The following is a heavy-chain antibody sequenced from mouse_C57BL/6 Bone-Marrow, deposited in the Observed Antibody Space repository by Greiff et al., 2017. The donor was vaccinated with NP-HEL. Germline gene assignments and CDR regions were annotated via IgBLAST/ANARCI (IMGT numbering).Heavy chain of an antibody. CDR2: ISNLAYSI. J-gene: IGHJ3*01. Sequence: EVKVVESGGGLVQPGGSLKLSCAASGFTFSDYGMAWVRQAPRKGPEWVAFISNLAYSIYYADTVTGRFTISRENAKKTLYLEMSSLRSEDTAMDYCARHVGYYPFAYWGQGTLVTVAA. V-gene: IGHV5-15*01. CDR1: GFTFSDYG. D-gene: IGHD2-3*01. CDR3: ARHVGYYPFAY.